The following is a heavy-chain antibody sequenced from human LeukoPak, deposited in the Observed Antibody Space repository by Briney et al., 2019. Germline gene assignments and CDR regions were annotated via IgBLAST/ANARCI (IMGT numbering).Heavy chain of an antibody. D-gene: IGHD3-9*01. Sequence: PGGSLRLSCAASGFTFSSFAMSWVRQAPGKGLEWVSAISGSGDNTYYADSVKGRFTIPRDNSKNTLFLQMNSLRAEDTALYFCANGGQYYDNYHFDYWGQGTLVTVSS. CDR2: ISGSGDNT. CDR3: ANGGQYYDNYHFDY. CDR1: GFTFSSFA. J-gene: IGHJ4*02. V-gene: IGHV3-23*01.